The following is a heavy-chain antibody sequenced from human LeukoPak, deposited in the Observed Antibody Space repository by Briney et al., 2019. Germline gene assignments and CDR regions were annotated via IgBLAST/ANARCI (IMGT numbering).Heavy chain of an antibody. CDR1: GGSISSGGYY. CDR3: ARAPINSYGPLGYGMDV. J-gene: IGHJ6*02. Sequence: SETLSLTCTVSGGSISSGGYYWSWIRQHPGKGLEWIGYIYYSGSTYYNPSLKSRVTISVDTSKNQFSLKLSSVTAADTAVYYCARAPINSYGPLGYGMDVGGQGTTVTVSS. D-gene: IGHD5-18*01. CDR2: IYYSGST. V-gene: IGHV4-31*03.